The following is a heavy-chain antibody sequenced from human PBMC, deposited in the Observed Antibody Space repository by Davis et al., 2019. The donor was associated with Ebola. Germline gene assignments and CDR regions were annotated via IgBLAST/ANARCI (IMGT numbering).Heavy chain of an antibody. Sequence: ASVKVSCKASGYTFTSYGINWVRQAPGQGLEWVGWMSYYNSKTNEEEKVQGRVTMTTDTSTSTAYMELRSLRSDDTAVYYCARLYCSTTTCYESDYWGQGTLVTVSS. D-gene: IGHD2-2*01. CDR3: ARLYCSTTTCYESDY. J-gene: IGHJ4*02. CDR2: MSYYNSKT. CDR1: GYTFTSYG. V-gene: IGHV1-18*01.